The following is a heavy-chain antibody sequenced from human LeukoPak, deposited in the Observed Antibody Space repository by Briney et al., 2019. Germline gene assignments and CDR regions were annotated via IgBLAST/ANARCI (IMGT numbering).Heavy chain of an antibody. CDR2: IIPIFGTA. D-gene: IGHD6-13*01. CDR3: ARDTGYSSSWYSSHYYYYYYMDV. V-gene: IGHV1-69*13. J-gene: IGHJ6*03. CDR1: GGTFSSYA. Sequence: SVKVSCKACGGTFSSYASSWVRQAPGQGLEWMGGIIPIFGTANYAQKFQGRVTITADESTSTAYMELSSLRSEDTAVYYCARDTGYSSSWYSSHYYYYYYMDVWGKGTTVTISS.